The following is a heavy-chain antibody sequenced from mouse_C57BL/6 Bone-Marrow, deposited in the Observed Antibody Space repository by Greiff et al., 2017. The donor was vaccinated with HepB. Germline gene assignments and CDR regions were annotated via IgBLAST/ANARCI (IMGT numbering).Heavy chain of an antibody. CDR3: ARDYYGSSYGYFDV. J-gene: IGHJ1*03. Sequence: EVQLVESGGDLVKPGGSLKLSCAASGFTFSSYGMSWVRQTPDKRLEWVATISSGGSYTYYPDSVKGRFTISRDNAKNTLYLQMSSLKSEDTAMYYCARDYYGSSYGYFDVWGTGTTVTVSS. CDR2: ISSGGSYT. D-gene: IGHD1-1*01. CDR1: GFTFSSYG. V-gene: IGHV5-6*01.